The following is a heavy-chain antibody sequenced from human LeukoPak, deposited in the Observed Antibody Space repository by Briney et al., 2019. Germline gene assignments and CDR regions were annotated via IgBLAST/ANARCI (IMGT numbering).Heavy chain of an antibody. D-gene: IGHD3-22*01. J-gene: IGHJ5*02. V-gene: IGHV4-4*09. CDR2: IYTSGST. CDR1: GGSISSYY. Sequence: PSETLSLTCTVSGGSISSYYWSWIRQPPGKGLEWIGYIYTSGSTNYNPSLKSRGTISVDTSKNQFSLKLSSVTAADTAVYYCARYRYYYDSSGSWFDPWGQGTLVAVSS. CDR3: ARYRYYYDSSGSWFDP.